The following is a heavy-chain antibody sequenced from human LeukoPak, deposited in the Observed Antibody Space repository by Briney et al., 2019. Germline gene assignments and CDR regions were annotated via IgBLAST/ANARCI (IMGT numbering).Heavy chain of an antibody. J-gene: IGHJ4*02. V-gene: IGHV1-2*02. Sequence: ASVKVSCKASGYTFTGYYMHWVRQAPGQGLEWMGWITPNSGGTNYAQKFQGRVTMARDTSISTAYMELSRLRSDDTAVYYCARAYGDGYFDYWGQGTLVTVSS. CDR1: GYTFTGYY. D-gene: IGHD4-17*01. CDR2: ITPNSGGT. CDR3: ARAYGDGYFDY.